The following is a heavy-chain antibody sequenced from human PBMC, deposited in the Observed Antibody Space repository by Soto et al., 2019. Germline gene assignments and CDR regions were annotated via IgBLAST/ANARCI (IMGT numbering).Heavy chain of an antibody. V-gene: IGHV3-9*01. J-gene: IGHJ6*03. CDR1: GFTFDDYA. Sequence: EVQLVESGGGLVQPDRSLRLSCAASGFTFDDYAMHWVRQAPGKGLEWVSGISWNRGNLDYADSVKGRFTISRDNAKNSLYLQMNSLRPEDTALYYCAKDKSTGEYSYYRYMDVWGKGTTVTVSS. CDR2: ISWNRGNL. CDR3: AKDKSTGEYSYYRYMDV. D-gene: IGHD4-17*01.